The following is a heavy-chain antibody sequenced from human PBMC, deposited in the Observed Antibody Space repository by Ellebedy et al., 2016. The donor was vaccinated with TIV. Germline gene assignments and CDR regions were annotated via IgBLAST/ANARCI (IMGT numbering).Heavy chain of an antibody. Sequence: SEILSLTXSVSGGPISTTSYYWGWVRQPPGKGLEWIGSIYFSGSTYYNPALKSRVTISVDTSNKQFSLKVTSVTAADTAVYYCARALSRGWYLFDSWGQGTLVTVSS. CDR1: GGPISTTSYY. J-gene: IGHJ4*02. CDR3: ARALSRGWYLFDS. V-gene: IGHV4-39*01. D-gene: IGHD6-19*01. CDR2: IYFSGST.